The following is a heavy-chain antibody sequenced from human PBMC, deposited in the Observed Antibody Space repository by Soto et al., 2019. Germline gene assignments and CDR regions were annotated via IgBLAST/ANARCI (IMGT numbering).Heavy chain of an antibody. Sequence: GQSLKISCKGAGYSFTSYWIGWVRQKPGKGLEWMGIIYPGDSDTRYSPSFQGQVTISADKSISTAYLQWSSLKASDTAMYYCASRPYCTTGVCYKRGSYFEYWGQGALVTVSS. CDR2: IYPGDSDT. D-gene: IGHD2-8*01. V-gene: IGHV5-51*01. CDR1: GYSFTSYW. J-gene: IGHJ4*02. CDR3: ASRPYCTTGVCYKRGSYFEY.